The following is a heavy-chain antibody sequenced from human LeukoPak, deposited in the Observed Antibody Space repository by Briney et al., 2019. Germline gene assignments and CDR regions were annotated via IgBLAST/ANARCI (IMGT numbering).Heavy chain of an antibody. V-gene: IGHV3-7*01. CDR1: GFTFSSYW. CDR3: AREVWQQLATFDY. Sequence: GGSLRLSCAASGFTFSSYWMSWVRQAPGKGLEWVANIKQDGSEKYYVDSVKGRFIISRDNAKNSLYLQMNSLRAEDTAVYYCAREVWQQLATFDYWGQGTLVTVSS. CDR2: IKQDGSEK. D-gene: IGHD6-13*01. J-gene: IGHJ4*02.